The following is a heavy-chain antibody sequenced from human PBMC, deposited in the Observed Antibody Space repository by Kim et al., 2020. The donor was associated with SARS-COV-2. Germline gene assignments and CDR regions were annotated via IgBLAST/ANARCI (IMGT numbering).Heavy chain of an antibody. J-gene: IGHJ4*02. D-gene: IGHD3-16*01. CDR2: IDCGNGNT. V-gene: IGHV1-3*01. Sequence: ASVKVSCKTSGHIFTRDSIHWVRQAPGQGLEWMGGIDCGNGNTIYSQKFQGRVTFTTDTSASTAYMELSFMRSEDSAVYYCLGGFYFDYWGQETLVTVSS. CDR3: LGGFYFDY. CDR1: GHIFTRDS.